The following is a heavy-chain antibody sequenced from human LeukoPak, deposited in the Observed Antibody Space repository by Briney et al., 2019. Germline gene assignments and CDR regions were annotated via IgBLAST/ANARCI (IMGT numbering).Heavy chain of an antibody. D-gene: IGHD5-18*01. Sequence: GSLRLSCAASGFTVSSNYMSWIRQPPGKGLEWIGEINHSGSTNYNPSLKSRVTISVDTSKNQFSLKLSSVTAADTAVYYCARVGYGYTSITYYYYYMDVWGKGTTVTVSS. CDR2: INHSGST. CDR3: ARVGYGYTSITYYYYYMDV. J-gene: IGHJ6*03. CDR1: GFTVSSNY. V-gene: IGHV4-34*01.